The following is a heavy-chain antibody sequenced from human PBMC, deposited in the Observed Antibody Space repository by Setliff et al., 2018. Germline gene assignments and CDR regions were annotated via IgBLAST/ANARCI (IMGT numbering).Heavy chain of an antibody. Sequence: KASETLSLTCTVSGGSISSSSYYWGWIRQPPGKGLEWIGSIYYRGSTYYNPSLKSRVTISVDTSKNQFSLKLSSVTAADTAVYYCARVLNWFDPWGQGTLVTVS. V-gene: IGHV4-39*07. J-gene: IGHJ5*02. CDR1: GGSISSSSYY. CDR2: IYYRGST. CDR3: ARVLNWFDP. D-gene: IGHD1-26*01.